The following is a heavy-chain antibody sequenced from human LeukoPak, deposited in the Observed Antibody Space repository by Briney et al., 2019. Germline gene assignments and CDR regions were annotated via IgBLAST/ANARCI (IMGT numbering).Heavy chain of an antibody. CDR1: GCTFSTSA. Sequence: GGSLRLSCAASGCTFSTSAMHWVRQAPGKGLEFVSAISSNGGSTRYANSLKGGFTISRDNSKNTLYLQMGRLRPEDMAVYYCARGALSSSSGHETNFWGQGTLVTVSS. D-gene: IGHD5-18*01. CDR3: ARGALSSSSGHETNF. J-gene: IGHJ4*02. CDR2: ISSNGGST. V-gene: IGHV3-64*01.